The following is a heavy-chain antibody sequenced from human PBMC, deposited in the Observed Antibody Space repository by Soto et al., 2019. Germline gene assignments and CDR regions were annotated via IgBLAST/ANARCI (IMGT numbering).Heavy chain of an antibody. D-gene: IGHD3-22*01. Sequence: GGSLRLSCAASGFTLSSYGMHWVRQAPGKGLEWVAVISYDGSNKYYADSVKGRFTISRDNSKNTLYLQMNSLRAEDTAVYYCAKTYYDSSCSRGYWGQGTLVTVSS. CDR2: ISYDGSNK. CDR1: GFTLSSYG. V-gene: IGHV3-30*18. CDR3: AKTYYDSSCSRGY. J-gene: IGHJ4*02.